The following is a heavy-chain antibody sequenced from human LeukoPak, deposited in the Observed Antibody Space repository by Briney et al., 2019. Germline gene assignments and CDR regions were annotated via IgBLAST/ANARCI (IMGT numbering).Heavy chain of an antibody. Sequence: GASVKVSCKASGYSFISYDINWVRQATGQGLEWMGWMNPNSGNTGYEQKFQGRVTMTRSTSISTAYMELSSLRSEDTAVYYCARVQRVKFPLKYYFDYWGQGTLVTVSS. J-gene: IGHJ4*02. CDR2: MNPNSGNT. CDR1: GYSFISYD. V-gene: IGHV1-8*01. CDR3: ARVQRVKFPLKYYFDY. D-gene: IGHD3-10*01.